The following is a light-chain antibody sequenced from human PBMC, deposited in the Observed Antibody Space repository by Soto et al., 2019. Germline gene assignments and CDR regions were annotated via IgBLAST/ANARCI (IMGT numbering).Light chain of an antibody. V-gene: IGLV2-14*01. CDR3: SSYTSSTLYV. Sequence: QSALTQPASVSGSPGQSITISCTGTSSDVGGYNYVSWYQQHPGKAPKLMIYDVSNRPSGVSNRFSGSKSGNTASLTISGLQAEDEADYYCSSYTSSTLYVFGTGTKDRP. J-gene: IGLJ1*01. CDR2: DVS. CDR1: SSDVGGYNY.